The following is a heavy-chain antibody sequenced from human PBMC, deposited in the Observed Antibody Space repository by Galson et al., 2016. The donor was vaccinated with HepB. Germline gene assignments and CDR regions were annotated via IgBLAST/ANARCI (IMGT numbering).Heavy chain of an antibody. V-gene: IGHV1-3*04. CDR2: TNNANDNT. J-gene: IGHJ4*02. Sequence: SVKVSCKASGYTFTSYAIHWVRQAPGQRLEWMGWTNNANDNTEYSQSFQGRVTFTRDTSASTAYMELSSLRSEDTAVYYCARDGGSGWSRLWWGQGTLVAVSS. D-gene: IGHD6-19*01. CDR1: GYTFTSYA. CDR3: ARDGGSGWSRLW.